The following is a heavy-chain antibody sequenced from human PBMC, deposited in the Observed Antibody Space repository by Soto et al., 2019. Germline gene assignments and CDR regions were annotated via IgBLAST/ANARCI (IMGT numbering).Heavy chain of an antibody. CDR2: INPDGSGE. D-gene: IGHD3-10*01. V-gene: IGHV3-7*01. CDR1: GFSFEIYW. CDR3: SGENWFFDF. J-gene: IGHJ4*02. Sequence: EVHLVESGGGLVQPGGSLRLSCAASGFSFEIYWMGWVRQAPGKGLEWVANINPDGSGEYYLDSVKGRFTISRDNAKNSVYLQLNSLVGDDTAVYYFSGENWFFDFWGQGPPVTVSS.